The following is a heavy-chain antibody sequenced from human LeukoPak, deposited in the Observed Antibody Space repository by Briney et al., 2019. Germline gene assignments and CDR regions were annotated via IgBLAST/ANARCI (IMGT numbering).Heavy chain of an antibody. Sequence: GGSLRLSCAASGFTFSNHAMSWGRQAPGKGLEWVSGISGSGGRTYHADSVKGRFTISRDNSKNTLYLQMNSLRAEDTAVYYCAKGGENQLLSRFEDWGQGTLVTVSS. CDR2: ISGSGGRT. V-gene: IGHV3-23*01. CDR1: GFTFSNHA. CDR3: AKGGENQLLSRFED. D-gene: IGHD2-2*01. J-gene: IGHJ4*02.